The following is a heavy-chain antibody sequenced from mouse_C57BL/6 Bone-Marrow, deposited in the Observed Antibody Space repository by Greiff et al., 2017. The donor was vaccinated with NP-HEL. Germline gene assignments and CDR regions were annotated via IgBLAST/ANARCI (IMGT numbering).Heavy chain of an antibody. CDR3: ARDPYYYGSSYTSYYAMDY. CDR1: GFTFSSYA. D-gene: IGHD1-1*01. CDR2: ISDGGSYT. V-gene: IGHV5-4*01. Sequence: DVHLVESGGGLVKPGGSLKLSCAASGFTFSSYAMSWVRQTPEKRLEWVATISDGGSYTYYPDNVKGRFTISRDNAKNNLYLQMSHLKSEDTAMYYCARDPYYYGSSYTSYYAMDYWGQGTSVTVSS. J-gene: IGHJ4*01.